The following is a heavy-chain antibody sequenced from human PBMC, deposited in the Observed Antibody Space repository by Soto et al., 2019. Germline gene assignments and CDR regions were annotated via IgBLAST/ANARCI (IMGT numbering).Heavy chain of an antibody. V-gene: IGHV4-59*01. CDR2: IFFTGST. D-gene: IGHD6-13*01. CDR1: GASISSYY. CDR3: ARDFRDSSSWYFDY. J-gene: IGHJ4*02. Sequence: QVQLQESGPGLVKPSETLSLTCTVSGASISSYYWSWIRQSPGKRLEWIGYIFFTGSTNYNPSLKARVTISEDTSKNQFSLKLSSVTAADTAVYYCARDFRDSSSWYFDYWGQGTPVTVSS.